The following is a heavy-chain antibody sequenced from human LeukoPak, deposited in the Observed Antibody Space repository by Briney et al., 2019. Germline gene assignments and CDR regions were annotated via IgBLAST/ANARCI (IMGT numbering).Heavy chain of an antibody. CDR2: VSSDGRFT. CDR3: VRSDWFDN. CDR1: GFFFSNYG. Sequence: GGSLTLSCAASGFFFSNYGMHWVRQAPGKGLVWVSRVSSDGRFTKYADSVKGRFTISRDNAKNTLYLQMNSLRAEDTAMYYCVRSDWFDNWGQGTLVTVSS. J-gene: IGHJ5*02. V-gene: IGHV3-74*03.